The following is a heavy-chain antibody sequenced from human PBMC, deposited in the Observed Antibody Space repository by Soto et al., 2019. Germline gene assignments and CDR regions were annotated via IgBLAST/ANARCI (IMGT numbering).Heavy chain of an antibody. D-gene: IGHD2-15*01. V-gene: IGHV3-23*01. J-gene: IGHJ4*02. CDR1: GFTFSNYA. CDR3: AKGDCSGGSCYRGFDY. CDR2: ISGSGATT. Sequence: ASLRLSCGGSGFTFSNYAMTWVRQAPGKGLEWVSSISGSGATTYYADSVQGRFTISRDNSKNTLSLQMYSLRAEDTAVYYCAKGDCSGGSCYRGFDYWGQGTLVTVSS.